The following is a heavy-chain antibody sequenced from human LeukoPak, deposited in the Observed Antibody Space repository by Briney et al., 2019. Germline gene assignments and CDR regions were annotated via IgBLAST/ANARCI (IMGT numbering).Heavy chain of an antibody. CDR1: GGSISSGDYY. D-gene: IGHD6-6*01. CDR3: ARAKYSSSPFDY. CDR2: IYYSGST. J-gene: IGHJ4*02. Sequence: SEALSLTCTVSGGSISSGDYYWSWIRQPPGKGLEWIGYIYYSGSTYYNPSLKSRVTISVDTSKNQFSLKLSSVTAADTAVYYCARAKYSSSPFDYWGQGTLVTVSS. V-gene: IGHV4-30-4*01.